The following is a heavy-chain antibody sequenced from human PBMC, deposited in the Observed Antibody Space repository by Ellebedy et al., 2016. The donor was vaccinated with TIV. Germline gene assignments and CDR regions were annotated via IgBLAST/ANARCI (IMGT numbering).Heavy chain of an antibody. CDR1: GFSFSSYA. Sequence: GGSLRLXXAASGFSFSSYAMTWVRQAPGKGLEWVSALSGSGDSTYYADSVKGRFTISRDNSKNTLYLQMSSLRAEDTAVYYCAKDKFTVNMYFLGGEHLQHWGQGTLVIVSS. CDR3: AKDKFTVNMYFLGGEHLQH. D-gene: IGHD4-17*01. J-gene: IGHJ1*01. V-gene: IGHV3-23*01. CDR2: LSGSGDST.